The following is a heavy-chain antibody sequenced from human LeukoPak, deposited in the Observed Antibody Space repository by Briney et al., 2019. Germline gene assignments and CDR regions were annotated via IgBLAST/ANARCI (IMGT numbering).Heavy chain of an antibody. D-gene: IGHD5-24*01. CDR3: AKQMAVDYFDY. CDR2: ISYDGKNE. CDR1: GFTFSNFG. J-gene: IGHJ4*02. V-gene: IGHV3-30*18. Sequence: GGSLRLSCAASGFTFSNFGMHWVRQAPCKGLEWVAVISYDGKNEYYTDSVKGRFTISRDNGKNTVYLQMNSLRAEDTAVYYCAKQMAVDYFDYWGQGTLVTVSS.